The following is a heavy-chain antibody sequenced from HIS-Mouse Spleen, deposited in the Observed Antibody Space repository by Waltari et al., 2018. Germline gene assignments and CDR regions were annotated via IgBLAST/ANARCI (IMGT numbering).Heavy chain of an antibody. CDR3: AREIPYSSSWYDWYFDL. D-gene: IGHD6-13*01. CDR1: GGSISSSSYY. J-gene: IGHJ2*01. V-gene: IGHV4-39*07. CDR2: IYYSGST. Sequence: QLQLQESGPGLVKPSETLSLTCTVSGGSISSSSYYWGWIRQPPGKGLEWIGSIYYSGSTSYTPSLKVGVTISVDTSKNQFSLKLSSVTAADTAVYYCAREIPYSSSWYDWYFDLWGRGTLVTVSS.